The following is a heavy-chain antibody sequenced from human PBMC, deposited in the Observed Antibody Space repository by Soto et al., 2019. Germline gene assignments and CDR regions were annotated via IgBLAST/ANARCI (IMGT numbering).Heavy chain of an antibody. Sequence: QVQLVQSGAEVKKPGASVKVSCKASGYTFTSYGISWVRQAPGQGLEWMGWISAYNGNTNYAQKLQGRVTMTTDTSTITAYMELRSLRSADTAVYYCARDTYYYDSSGYYDMAYWGQGTLVTVSS. CDR1: GYTFTSYG. D-gene: IGHD3-22*01. CDR2: ISAYNGNT. J-gene: IGHJ4*02. CDR3: ARDTYYYDSSGYYDMAY. V-gene: IGHV1-18*01.